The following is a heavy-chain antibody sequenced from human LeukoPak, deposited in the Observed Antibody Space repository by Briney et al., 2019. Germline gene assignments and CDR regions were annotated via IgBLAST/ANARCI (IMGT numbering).Heavy chain of an antibody. CDR3: AKDRYSYAFEYSDS. J-gene: IGHJ4*02. Sequence: PGGSLRLSCADSGFTFSNYGMHWVRQAPGKGLEWVAVISYDGTNTYYGDSVKGRFTISRDNSKNTLSLQVSSLRTEDTAVYYCAKDRYSYAFEYSDSWGQGTLVTVSS. D-gene: IGHD5-18*01. V-gene: IGHV3-30*18. CDR2: ISYDGTNT. CDR1: GFTFSNYG.